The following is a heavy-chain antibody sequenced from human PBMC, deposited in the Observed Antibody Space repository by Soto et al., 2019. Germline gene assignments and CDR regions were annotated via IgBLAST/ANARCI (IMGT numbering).Heavy chain of an antibody. D-gene: IGHD6-19*01. Sequence: GGSLRLSCAASGFSFSSYWMSWVRQAPGKGLEWVANIKEDGSEKYYVGSVKGRFTISRDNAKNSLYLQMNSLRDEDTAVYYCAREGSGWTESYWGQGTLVTVSS. CDR2: IKEDGSEK. CDR3: AREGSGWTESY. CDR1: GFSFSSYW. V-gene: IGHV3-7*01. J-gene: IGHJ4*02.